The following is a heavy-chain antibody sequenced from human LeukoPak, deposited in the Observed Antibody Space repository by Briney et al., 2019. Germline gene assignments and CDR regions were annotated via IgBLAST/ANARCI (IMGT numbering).Heavy chain of an antibody. CDR3: SRGEIMITFGGVIPSYYFDY. D-gene: IGHD3-16*02. J-gene: IGHJ4*02. CDR1: GFTFSSYS. V-gene: IGHV3-21*01. CDR2: ISSSSSYI. Sequence: GGSLRLSCAASGFTFSSYSMNWVRQAPGKGLEWVSSISSSSSYIYYADSVKGRFIISRDNAKNSLYLQMNSLRAEDTAVYYCSRGEIMITFGGVIPSYYFDYWGQGTLVTVSS.